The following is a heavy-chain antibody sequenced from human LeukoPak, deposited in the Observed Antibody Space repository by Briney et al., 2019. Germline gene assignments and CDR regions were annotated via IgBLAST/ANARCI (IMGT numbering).Heavy chain of an antibody. J-gene: IGHJ4*02. Sequence: SETLSLTCAVHGGSFSGYYWIWIREPPGKGLEWIGEIDHSGNTQYNPSLKSRVTISIDTSKNQFSLYLTSVTAADTAMYYCARHSPGTRGVDYWGQETLVTVSS. CDR3: ARHSPGTRGVDY. D-gene: IGHD2-21*01. CDR1: GGSFSGYY. V-gene: IGHV4-34*01. CDR2: IDHSGNT.